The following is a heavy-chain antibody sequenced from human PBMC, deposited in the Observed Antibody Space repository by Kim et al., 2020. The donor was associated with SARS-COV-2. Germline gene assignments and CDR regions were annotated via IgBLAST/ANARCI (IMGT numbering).Heavy chain of an antibody. D-gene: IGHD6-13*01. J-gene: IGHJ5*02. V-gene: IGHV4-34*01. Sequence: SETLSLTCAVYGGSFSGYYWSWIRQPPGKGLEWIGEINHRGSTNYNPSLKSRVTRSVDTSKNQLSLKLSSGTAADTAVYYCARARYSSSWYGKRDWFDPWGQGTLVTVSS. CDR3: ARARYSSSWYGKRDWFDP. CDR2: INHRGST. CDR1: GGSFSGYY.